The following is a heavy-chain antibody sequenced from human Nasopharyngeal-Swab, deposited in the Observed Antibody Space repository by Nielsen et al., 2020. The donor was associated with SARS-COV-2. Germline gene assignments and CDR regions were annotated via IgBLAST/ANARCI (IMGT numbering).Heavy chain of an antibody. D-gene: IGHD3-10*01. J-gene: IGHJ3*02. CDR1: GFTLSSYW. V-gene: IGHV3-74*01. Sequence: GESLKISCAASGFTLSSYWMHWVRQAPGKGLVWVSRINRDGSSTSYADSVKGRFTISRDNAKNTLYLQMNSLRAEDTAVYYCASLATYYGSGSPDAFDIWGQGTMVTVSS. CDR3: ASLATYYGSGSPDAFDI. CDR2: INRDGSST.